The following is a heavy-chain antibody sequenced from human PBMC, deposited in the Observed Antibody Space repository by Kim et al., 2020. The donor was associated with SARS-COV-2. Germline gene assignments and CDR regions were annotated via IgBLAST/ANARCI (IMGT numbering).Heavy chain of an antibody. D-gene: IGHD5-18*01. CDR1: GYKGNREV. Sequence: ASVKVSCKASGYKGNREVMNWVRQAPGQGLEWMGWIKTNTGNPTYPQGFTGRFVFSLDTSVSTAYPQISSLKAEDTAVYYCARDASGYSYGYVVGWFDPWGQGTLVTVSS. J-gene: IGHJ5*02. CDR2: IKTNTGNP. CDR3: ARDASGYSYGYVVGWFDP. V-gene: IGHV7-4-1*02.